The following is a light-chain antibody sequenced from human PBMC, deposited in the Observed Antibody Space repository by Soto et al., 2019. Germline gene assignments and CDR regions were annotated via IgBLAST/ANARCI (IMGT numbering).Light chain of an antibody. V-gene: IGKV1-5*01. CDR3: QQYKSYST. Sequence: DIQMTQSPSTLSSSVGSRVTITCRASQSISRYLAWYQKKPGKDPKILISDDSSLQSGVQSRLRGSGSGTEFTLTISSLQPDDFATYYCQQYKSYSTLGGWKQVDLK. CDR1: QSISRY. CDR2: DDS. J-gene: IGKJ4*01.